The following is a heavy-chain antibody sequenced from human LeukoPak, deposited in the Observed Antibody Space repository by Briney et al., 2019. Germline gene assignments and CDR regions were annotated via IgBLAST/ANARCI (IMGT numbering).Heavy chain of an antibody. V-gene: IGHV5-51*01. Sequence: EESLKISCKGSGYSFTSYWIGWVRQMPGKGLEWMGIIYPGDSDTRYSPSFQGQVTISADKSISTAYLQWSSLKASDTAIYYCARHVRVVVPDYWGQGTLVTVSP. CDR1: GYSFTSYW. CDR2: IYPGDSDT. J-gene: IGHJ4*02. CDR3: ARHVRVVVPDY. D-gene: IGHD3-22*01.